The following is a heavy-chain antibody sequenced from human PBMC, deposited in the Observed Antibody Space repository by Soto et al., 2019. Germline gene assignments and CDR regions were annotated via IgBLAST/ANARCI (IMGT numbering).Heavy chain of an antibody. Sequence: EVPLVESGGGLVQPGGSLRLSCAASGLTFSTYSMNWVRQAPGKGLEWVSYISSSSSTIYYADSVKGRFTISRDNAKNSLYLQMNSLRDEDTAVYYCARVPYYDFWSGYYVYWGQGTRVTVSS. V-gene: IGHV3-48*02. CDR2: ISSSSSTI. CDR1: GLTFSTYS. J-gene: IGHJ4*02. D-gene: IGHD3-3*01. CDR3: ARVPYYDFWSGYYVY.